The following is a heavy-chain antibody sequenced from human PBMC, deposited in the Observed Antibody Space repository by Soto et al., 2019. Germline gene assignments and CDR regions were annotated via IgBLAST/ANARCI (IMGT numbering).Heavy chain of an antibody. CDR3: ARSMVVVTAIDY. D-gene: IGHD2-21*02. V-gene: IGHV1-3*05. CDR1: GYTFTSYA. Sequence: QVQLVQSGAEEKKPGASVKVSCKASGYTFTSYAMHWVRQAPGQRLEWMGWINAGNGNTKYSQKFPGRGTITRDTSASTAHMEMSSLRSEDPAVYYWARSMVVVTAIDYWGQGTLGTSSS. J-gene: IGHJ4*02. CDR2: INAGNGNT.